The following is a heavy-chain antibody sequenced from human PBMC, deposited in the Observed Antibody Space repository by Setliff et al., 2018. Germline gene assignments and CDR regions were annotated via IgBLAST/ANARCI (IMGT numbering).Heavy chain of an antibody. Sequence: SETLSLTCIVSGDSISSYYWTWIRQPPGKGLEWIGFIHYAGKTNYNPSLEGRVSISLDTPKNQFSLTLTSVTAADTAVYFCARPPRGGRWYFDLWGRGTLVTVSS. J-gene: IGHJ2*01. V-gene: IGHV4-59*08. CDR1: GDSISSYY. CDR2: IHYAGKT. D-gene: IGHD3-16*01. CDR3: ARPPRGGRWYFDL.